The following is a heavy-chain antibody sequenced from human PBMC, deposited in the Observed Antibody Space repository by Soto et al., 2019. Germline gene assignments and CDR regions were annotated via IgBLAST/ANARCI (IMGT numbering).Heavy chain of an antibody. Sequence: QVQLVQSGAELKKPGASVKVSCKTSGFTFTDYGISWVRQAPGQGPEWMGWIRPYNGDTKYAQKVQDRVTMTTDTPTSTAYMELRSLRSEDTAVYYCVRGGSGSYYDFWGQGTLVTVSS. J-gene: IGHJ4*02. D-gene: IGHD3-10*01. CDR1: GFTFTDYG. CDR3: VRGGSGSYYDF. V-gene: IGHV1-18*01. CDR2: IRPYNGDT.